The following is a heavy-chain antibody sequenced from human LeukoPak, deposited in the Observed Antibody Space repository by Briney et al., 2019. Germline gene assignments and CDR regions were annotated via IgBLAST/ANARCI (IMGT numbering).Heavy chain of an antibody. CDR1: GGSISSSSYY. J-gene: IGHJ4*02. D-gene: IGHD5-18*01. CDR3: ARRDTAMDFDY. V-gene: IGHV4-39*01. Sequence: SETLSLTCTVSGGSISSSSYYWGWIRQPQGKGLEWIGCIYYSGITYYNPSLNSRLTISVDTSKNQFSLKLSSVTAADTAVYYCARRDTAMDFDYWGQGTLVTVSS. CDR2: IYYSGIT.